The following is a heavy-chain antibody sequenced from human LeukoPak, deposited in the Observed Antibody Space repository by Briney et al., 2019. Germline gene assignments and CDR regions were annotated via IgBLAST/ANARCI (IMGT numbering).Heavy chain of an antibody. V-gene: IGHV3-23*01. Sequence: GGSLRLSCAASGLIFSSYAMSWVRQAPGKGLEWVSAIIGSDGTTYYADSVKGRFTISRDNSKNTLYLQMNSLRAEDTAVYYCAKGSYRIQVLDYWGQGTLVTVSS. J-gene: IGHJ4*02. CDR1: GLIFSSYA. CDR3: AKGSYRIQVLDY. CDR2: IIGSDGTT. D-gene: IGHD5-18*01.